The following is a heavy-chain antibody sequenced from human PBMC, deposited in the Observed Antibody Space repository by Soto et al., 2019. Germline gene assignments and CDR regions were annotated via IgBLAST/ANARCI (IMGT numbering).Heavy chain of an antibody. CDR2: IIPIFGTT. V-gene: IGHV1-69*13. D-gene: IGHD5-18*01. Sequence: SVKVSCKASGVSFTYTLSWVRQAPGQGLEWMGGIIPIFGTTNYAQKFQGRVTITADESTKTAYMELSTLRSEDTAVYYCARLHSHGTYGMDVWGQGPTVTDSS. CDR1: GVSFTYT. CDR3: ARLHSHGTYGMDV. J-gene: IGHJ6*02.